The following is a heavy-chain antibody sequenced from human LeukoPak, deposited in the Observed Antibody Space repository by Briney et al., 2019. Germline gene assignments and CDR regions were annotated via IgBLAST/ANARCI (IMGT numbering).Heavy chain of an antibody. CDR1: GYSISCGYY. CDR2: IYHSGST. CDR3: ARVVGSSSPTYFDY. J-gene: IGHJ4*02. V-gene: IGHV4-38-2*01. D-gene: IGHD6-13*01. Sequence: PSETLSLTCAVSGYSISCGYYWGWIRQPPGKGLEWIGSIYHSGSTYYNPSLKSRVTISVDTSKNQFSLKLSSVTAADTAVYYCARVVGSSSPTYFDYWGQGTLVTVSS.